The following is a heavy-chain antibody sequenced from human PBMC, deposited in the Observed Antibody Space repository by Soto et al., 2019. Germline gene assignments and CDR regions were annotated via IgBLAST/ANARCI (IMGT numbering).Heavy chain of an antibody. J-gene: IGHJ4*02. CDR3: AITLAARLHYYFFDY. Sequence: QVQLVQSGAEVIKPGSSVKVSCKASGGTFNTYGISWVRQAPGQGLEWMGGIVPFFGLSNNAQKFQGRVTISADESTNTAYMELSSLRSDDTAGYYCAITLAARLHYYFFDYWGQGTLVTVSS. CDR2: IVPFFGLS. V-gene: IGHV1-69*01. D-gene: IGHD6-6*01. CDR1: GGTFNTYG.